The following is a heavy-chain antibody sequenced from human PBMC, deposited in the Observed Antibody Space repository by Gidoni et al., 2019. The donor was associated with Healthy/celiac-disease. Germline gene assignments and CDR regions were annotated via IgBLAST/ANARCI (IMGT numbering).Heavy chain of an antibody. J-gene: IGHJ3*02. CDR1: GFTVSSNY. CDR3: ARSITMVRAGAFDI. CDR2: IYSGGST. Sequence: EVQLVESGGGLIQPGGSLRLSCAASGFTVSSNYMSWVRQAPGKGLEWVSVIYSGGSTYYADSVKGRFTISRDNSKNTLYLQMNSLRAEDTAVYYCARSITMVRAGAFDIWGQGTMVTVSS. D-gene: IGHD3-10*01. V-gene: IGHV3-53*01.